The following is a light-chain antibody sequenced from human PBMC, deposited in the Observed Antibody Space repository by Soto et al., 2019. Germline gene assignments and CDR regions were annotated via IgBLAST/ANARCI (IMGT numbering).Light chain of an antibody. Sequence: EIVLTQSPGTLSLSPGERATLSCRAIQRVRSNYLAWYQQYPGQAPKLLIFAVSSRATGIPDRFSGSGSGTDFTLTINRLEPEDFAVYFCHHYGSSPPWTFGQGTKVDIK. CDR3: HHYGSSPPWT. CDR2: AVS. CDR1: QRVRSNY. J-gene: IGKJ1*01. V-gene: IGKV3-20*01.